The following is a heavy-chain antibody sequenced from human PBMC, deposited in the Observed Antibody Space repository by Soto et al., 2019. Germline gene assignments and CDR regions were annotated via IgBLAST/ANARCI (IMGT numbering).Heavy chain of an antibody. CDR1: GFTFSSYA. D-gene: IGHD5-12*01. Sequence: GGSLRLSCAASGFTFSSYAMSWVRQAPGKGLEWVSAISGSGGSTYYADSVKGRFTISRDNSKNTLYLQMNSLRAEDTAVYYCAKSLSGYDSYYYYYMDVWGKGTTVTVSS. CDR3: AKSLSGYDSYYYYYMDV. CDR2: ISGSGGST. J-gene: IGHJ6*03. V-gene: IGHV3-23*01.